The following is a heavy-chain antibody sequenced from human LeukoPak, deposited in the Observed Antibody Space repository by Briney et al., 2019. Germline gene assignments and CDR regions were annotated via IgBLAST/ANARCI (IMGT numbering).Heavy chain of an antibody. CDR3: AKGGTSVTRYVDY. Sequence: PGRSLRLSCVASGFTFSSYSMQWVRQTPGKGLEWVGILSYNGTNTYYGESVKGRFTISRGNSQNTVYLQMNSLRAEDTAVYYCAKGGTSVTRYVDYWGQGTLVTVSS. CDR1: GFTFSSYS. V-gene: IGHV3-30*18. J-gene: IGHJ4*02. D-gene: IGHD4-17*01. CDR2: LSYNGTNT.